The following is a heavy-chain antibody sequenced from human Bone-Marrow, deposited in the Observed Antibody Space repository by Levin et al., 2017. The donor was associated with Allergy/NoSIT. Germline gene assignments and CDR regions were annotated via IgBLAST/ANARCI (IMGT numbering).Heavy chain of an antibody. CDR1: GFTFSSHG. V-gene: IGHV3-48*01. Sequence: HPGGSLRLSCAASGFTFSSHGMTWVRQAPGKGLECLSYISSRSDSIFYADSVKGRFTISRDNANNSLYLEMNSLRAEDTAIYFCARLHGEVIYSYYYMDVWGRGTAVTVSS. CDR3: ARLHGEVIYSYYYMDV. CDR2: ISSRSDSI. J-gene: IGHJ6*03. D-gene: IGHD3-10*01.